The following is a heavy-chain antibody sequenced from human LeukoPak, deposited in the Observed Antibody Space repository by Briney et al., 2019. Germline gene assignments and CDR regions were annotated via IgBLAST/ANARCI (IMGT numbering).Heavy chain of an antibody. Sequence: SVKVSCKPSGATFSSYAISWVRQAPGPGLEWMGRIIPIFGTANYAQKFQGRVTITADESTSTAYMELSSLRSEDTAVYYCASRYCSSTSCSTAYFDYLGQGTLVTASS. CDR3: ASRYCSSTSCSTAYFDY. CDR2: IIPIFGTA. D-gene: IGHD2-2*01. V-gene: IGHV1-69*01. CDR1: GATFSSYA. J-gene: IGHJ4*02.